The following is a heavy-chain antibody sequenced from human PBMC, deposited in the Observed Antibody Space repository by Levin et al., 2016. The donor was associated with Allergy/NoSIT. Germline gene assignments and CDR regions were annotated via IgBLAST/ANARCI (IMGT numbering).Heavy chain of an antibody. CDR3: AKDRAGSIAARTYFDY. Sequence: GESLKISCAASGFTVSSNYMSWVRQAPGKGLEWVSAISGSGGSTYYADSVKGRFTISRDNSKNTLYLQMNSLRAEDTAVYYCAKDRAGSIAARTYFDYWGQGTLVTVSS. D-gene: IGHD6-6*01. CDR2: ISGSGGST. J-gene: IGHJ4*02. V-gene: IGHV3-23*01. CDR1: GFTVSSNY.